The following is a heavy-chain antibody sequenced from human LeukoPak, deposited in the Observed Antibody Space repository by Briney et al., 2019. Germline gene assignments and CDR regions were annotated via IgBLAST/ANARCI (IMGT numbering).Heavy chain of an antibody. CDR3: ARDVASTLTRH. V-gene: IGHV3-7*05. D-gene: IGHD2-21*01. CDR2: IKQDGSEK. J-gene: IGHJ4*02. Sequence: TGGSLRLSCVASGFTFSNYWMTWVRQAPGKRLEWVANIKQDGSEKDYVDSVKGRCTISRDNAKNSLYLQMNSLRAEDTAVYYCARDVASTLTRHWGQGTLVTVSS. CDR1: GFTFSNYW.